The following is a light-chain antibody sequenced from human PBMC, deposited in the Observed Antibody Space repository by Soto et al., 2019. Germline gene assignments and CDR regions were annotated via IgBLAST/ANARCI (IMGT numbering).Light chain of an antibody. J-gene: IGLJ2*01. Sequence: QSVLTQVASVSASPGQSITNSCTGTSSDVGGHNYVSWYQQHPGKAPKLMIYNVDYRPSGVSNRFSGSKSGNTASLTISGLQAEDEANYYCSSYADSSTVVFGGGTKLTVL. CDR1: SSDVGGHNY. CDR3: SSYADSSTVV. V-gene: IGLV2-14*03. CDR2: NVD.